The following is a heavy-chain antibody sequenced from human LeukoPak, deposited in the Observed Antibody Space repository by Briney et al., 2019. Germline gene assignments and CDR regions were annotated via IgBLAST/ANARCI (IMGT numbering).Heavy chain of an antibody. Sequence: GGSLRLSCAASGFTVNTNYMGWVRQAPGKGLEWVSVFYSGASKYYADSVKGRFTISRDNSKNTLYLHMNSLRVEDTAVYYCARDSGISRYLDWLPTDFFCMDVWGKGTTVTVS. D-gene: IGHD3-9*01. CDR2: FYSGASK. CDR1: GFTVNTNY. J-gene: IGHJ6*03. CDR3: ARDSGISRYLDWLPTDFFCMDV. V-gene: IGHV3-53*01.